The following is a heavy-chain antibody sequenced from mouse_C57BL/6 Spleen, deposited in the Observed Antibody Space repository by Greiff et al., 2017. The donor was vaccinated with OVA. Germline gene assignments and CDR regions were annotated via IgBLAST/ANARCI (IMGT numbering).Heavy chain of an antibody. CDR3: ARSGGNSSYWYFDV. D-gene: IGHD2-1*01. J-gene: IGHJ1*03. V-gene: IGHV1-42*01. CDR1: GYSFTGYY. Sequence: EVKLQESGPELVKPGASVKISCKASGYSFTGYYMNWVKQSPEKSLEWIGEINPSTGGTTYNQKFKAKATLTVDKSSSTAYMQLKSLTSEDSAVYYCARSGGNSSYWYFDVWGTGTTVTVSS. CDR2: INPSTGGT.